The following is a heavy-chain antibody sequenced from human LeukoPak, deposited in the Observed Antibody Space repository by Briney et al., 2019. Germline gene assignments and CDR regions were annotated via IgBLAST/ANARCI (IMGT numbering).Heavy chain of an antibody. CDR2: INHSGST. CDR1: GGSFSGYY. J-gene: IGHJ4*02. V-gene: IGHV4-34*01. D-gene: IGHD3-22*01. CDR3: ARGIFYYGSSGGSYFDY. Sequence: SETLSLTCAVYGGSFSGYYWSWIRQPPGKGLEWIGEINHSGSTNYNPSLKSRVTISVDTSKNQFSLKLSSVTAADTAVYYCARGIFYYGSSGGSYFDYWGQGTLVTVSS.